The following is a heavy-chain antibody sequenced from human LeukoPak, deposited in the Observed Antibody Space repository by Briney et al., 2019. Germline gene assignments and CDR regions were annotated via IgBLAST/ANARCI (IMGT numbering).Heavy chain of an antibody. CDR2: IIPILGIA. V-gene: IGHV1-69*02. CDR1: GGTFSSYT. CDR3: ATSERNYYGSRRGDY. Sequence: SVKVSCKASGGTFSSYTISWVRQAPGQGLEWMGRIIPILGIANYAQKFQGRVTITADRSTSTAYMELSSLRSEDTAVYYCATSERNYYGSRRGDYWGQGTLVTVSS. D-gene: IGHD3-10*01. J-gene: IGHJ4*02.